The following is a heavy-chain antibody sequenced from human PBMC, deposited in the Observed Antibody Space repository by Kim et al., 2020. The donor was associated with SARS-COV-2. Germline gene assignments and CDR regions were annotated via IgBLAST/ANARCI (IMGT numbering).Heavy chain of an antibody. J-gene: IGHJ6*02. CDR1: GYSFTSYW. D-gene: IGHD5-12*01. V-gene: IGHV5-51*01. CDR3: ARHVRGYSGYDFYYGMDV. Sequence: GESLKISCKGSGYSFTSYWIGWVRQMPGKGLEWMGIIYPGDSDTRYSPSFQGQVTISADKSISTAYLQWSSLKASDTAMYYCARHVRGYSGYDFYYGMDVWGQGTTVTVSS. CDR2: IYPGDSDT.